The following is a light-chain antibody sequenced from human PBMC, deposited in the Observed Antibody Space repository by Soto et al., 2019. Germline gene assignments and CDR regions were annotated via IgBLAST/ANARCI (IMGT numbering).Light chain of an antibody. CDR3: QQYKSYSPLT. CDR2: EAS. J-gene: IGKJ4*01. Sequence: IRMTQSPSTQSASVGDRVTITCRASQSIGNWLAWYQQKPGRAPKFLIYEASSLESGVPSRFSGSGSGTDFTLTISGLQPDDFATYYCQQYKSYSPLTFGGGTKVDI. CDR1: QSIGNW. V-gene: IGKV1-5*03.